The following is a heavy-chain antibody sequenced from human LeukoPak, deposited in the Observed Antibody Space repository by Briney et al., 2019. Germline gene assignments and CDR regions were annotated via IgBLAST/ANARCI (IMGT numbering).Heavy chain of an antibody. D-gene: IGHD3-10*02. CDR3: VRGTMSTPGLDY. CDR1: GFTFSSAW. J-gene: IGHJ4*02. V-gene: IGHV3-74*01. Sequence: GGSLRLSCAASGFTFSSAWIHWVRQAPGKGLEWVSHIKGDGSGTIYADSVKGRFTISGDNAKNTVYLLMTSLRVEDTAVYYCVRGTMSTPGLDYWGQGILVTVSS. CDR2: IKGDGSGT.